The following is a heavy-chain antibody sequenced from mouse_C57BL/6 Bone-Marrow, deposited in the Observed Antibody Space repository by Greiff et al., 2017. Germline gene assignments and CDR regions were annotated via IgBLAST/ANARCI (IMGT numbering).Heavy chain of an antibody. V-gene: IGHV1-62-2*01. CDR1: GYIFTEYT. Sequence: VQLQQSGAELVKPGASVKLSCKASGYIFTEYTIYWVKQRPGQGLEWIGWFYPGSGSIKYNERFKDKATLTPDKSANTIYMELSNLTSEYSAVYFSVRDEREYEYEGYFDYWGQGTTLTVTS. CDR2: FYPGSGSI. D-gene: IGHD2-4*01. J-gene: IGHJ2*01. CDR3: VRDEREYEYEGYFDY.